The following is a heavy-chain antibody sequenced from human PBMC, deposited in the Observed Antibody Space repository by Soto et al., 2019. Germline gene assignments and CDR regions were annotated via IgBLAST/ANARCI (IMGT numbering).Heavy chain of an antibody. Sequence: ASVRVSCKXSGYIFTSSDINWVRQATGRGLEYMGRMNPNSGNSAYAQQFQGRVTMTRNTSISTAYMRLSGLRSEDTAIYYCARSSSSADYYYNDLDVWGQGTTVTVSS. V-gene: IGHV1-8*01. D-gene: IGHD6-6*01. CDR3: ARSSSSADYYYNDLDV. CDR1: GYIFTSSD. CDR2: MNPNSGNS. J-gene: IGHJ6*02.